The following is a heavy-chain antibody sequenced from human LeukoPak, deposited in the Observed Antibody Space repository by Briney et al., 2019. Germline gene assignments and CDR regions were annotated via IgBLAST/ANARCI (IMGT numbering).Heavy chain of an antibody. V-gene: IGHV1-2*06. CDR1: GYTSTGYY. J-gene: IGHJ5*02. CDR3: ARGNRWFRTSCYYCWFDP. Sequence: ASVKVSCKASGYTSTGYYMHWVRQAPGQGLEWMGRINPNSGGTNYAQKFQGRVTMTRDTSISTAYMELSRLRSDDTAVYYCARGNRWFRTSCYYCWFDPWGQGTLVTVSS. D-gene: IGHD2-2*01. CDR2: INPNSGGT.